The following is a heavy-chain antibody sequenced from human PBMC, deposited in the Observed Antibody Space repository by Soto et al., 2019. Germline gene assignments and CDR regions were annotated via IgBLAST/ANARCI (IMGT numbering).Heavy chain of an antibody. CDR1: GVSLSTNGAG. D-gene: IGHD4-4*01. CDR3: AHRVVAWCSYYDGGHCDR. CDR2: LYWDDAK. V-gene: IGHV2-5*02. J-gene: IGHJ3*01. Sequence: QITLKQSGPTLVQSTQTLTLNCTFSGVSLSTNGAGVGWIRQPPGKALEWLALLYWDDAKRYSPPLKSRLTITMDTAKNRVALTMTSSDPVDSDTYYCAHRVVAWCSYYDGGHCDRCGQGTVVTVSP.